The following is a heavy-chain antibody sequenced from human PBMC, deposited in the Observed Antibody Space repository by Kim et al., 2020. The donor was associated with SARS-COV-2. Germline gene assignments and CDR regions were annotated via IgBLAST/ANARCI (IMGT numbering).Heavy chain of an antibody. CDR3: ATGSSGYYSFSDYYGMDV. V-gene: IGHV1-24*01. J-gene: IGHJ6*02. D-gene: IGHD3-22*01. CDR1: GYTLTELS. CDR2: FDPEDGET. Sequence: ASVKVSCKLSGYTLTELSMHWVRQAPGKGLEWMGGFDPEDGETIYAQKFQGRVTMTEDTSTDTAYMELSSLRSEDTAVYYCATGSSGYYSFSDYYGMDVWGQGTTVTVSS.